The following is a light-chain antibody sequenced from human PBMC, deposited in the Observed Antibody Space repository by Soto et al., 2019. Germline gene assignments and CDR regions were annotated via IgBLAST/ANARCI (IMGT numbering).Light chain of an antibody. Sequence: DIQMTQSPSTLSASVGDRVTITCRASQSISSWLAWYQQKPGKAPKLLIYDASSLESEGPSRFSGSGSGTEFTLTISSLQPDDFATYYCQQYNSYSYTFGQGTKLEIK. J-gene: IGKJ2*01. V-gene: IGKV1-5*01. CDR1: QSISSW. CDR3: QQYNSYSYT. CDR2: DAS.